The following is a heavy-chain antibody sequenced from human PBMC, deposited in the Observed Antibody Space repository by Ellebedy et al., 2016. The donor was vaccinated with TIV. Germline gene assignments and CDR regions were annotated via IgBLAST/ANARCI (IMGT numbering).Heavy chain of an antibody. CDR2: IKSKTDGGTT. CDR1: GFTFSNAW. CDR3: TTDVGSGYDSAYFDY. Sequence: GESLKISCAASGFTFSNAWMSWVRQAPGKGLEWVGRIKSKTDGGTTDYAAPVKGRFTISRDDSKNTLYLQMNSLKTEDTAVYYCTTDVGSGYDSAYFDYWGQGTLVTVSS. J-gene: IGHJ4*02. D-gene: IGHD5-12*01. V-gene: IGHV3-15*01.